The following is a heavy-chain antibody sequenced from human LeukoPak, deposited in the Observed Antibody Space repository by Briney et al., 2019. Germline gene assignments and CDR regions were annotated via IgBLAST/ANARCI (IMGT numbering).Heavy chain of an antibody. CDR1: GFTFSSYA. CDR3: ARDQSPMYYLDY. Sequence: GGSLRLSCAASGFTFSSYAMHWVRQAPGKGLEWVAVISYDGSNKYYADSVKGRFTISRDNSKNTLYLQMNSLRAEDTAVYYCARDQSPMYYLDYWGQGTLVTVSS. CDR2: ISYDGSNK. V-gene: IGHV3-30-3*01. J-gene: IGHJ4*02.